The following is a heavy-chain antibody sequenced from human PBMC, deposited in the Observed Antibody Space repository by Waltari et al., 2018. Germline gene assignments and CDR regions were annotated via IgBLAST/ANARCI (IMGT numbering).Heavy chain of an antibody. V-gene: IGHV3-11*04. CDR3: ARAESYSDYDYSRLYFDW. CDR1: VFTFRDYY. J-gene: IGHJ4*02. D-gene: IGHD5-12*01. Sequence: VQLVESGGALVKPGGSLRLSCAASVFTFRDYYMSLIRQAPGKGLEWVSYISSNSGTAINYADSVIGRFTISRDNAKNSLYLQMNSLRVEDTAFYYCARAESYSDYDYSRLYFDWWGPGTLVTVSS. CDR2: ISSNSGTAI.